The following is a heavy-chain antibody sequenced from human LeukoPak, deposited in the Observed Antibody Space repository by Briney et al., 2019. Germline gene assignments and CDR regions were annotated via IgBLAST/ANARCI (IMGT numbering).Heavy chain of an antibody. Sequence: GASVKVSCKASGGTFSSYAISWVRQAPGQGLEWMGWINPNSGGTNYAQKFQGWVTMTRDTSISTAYMELSRLRSDDTAVYYCARDYSSGWYYFDYWGQGTLVTVSS. D-gene: IGHD6-19*01. V-gene: IGHV1-2*04. CDR1: GGTFSSYA. CDR3: ARDYSSGWYYFDY. CDR2: INPNSGGT. J-gene: IGHJ4*02.